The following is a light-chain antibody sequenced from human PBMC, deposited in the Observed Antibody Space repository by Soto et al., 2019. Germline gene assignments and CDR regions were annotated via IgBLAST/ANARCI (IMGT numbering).Light chain of an antibody. CDR3: QQYDGSPRT. Sequence: EIVLTQSPGTLSLSPGERATLSFRTSQSVSSSYLAWYQQKPGQAPRLLIYGASSRATGIPGRFSGSGSGTDFTLTITRLEPEDFAVYHCQQYDGSPRTFGQGTKVDI. CDR2: GAS. J-gene: IGKJ1*01. V-gene: IGKV3-20*01. CDR1: QSVSSSY.